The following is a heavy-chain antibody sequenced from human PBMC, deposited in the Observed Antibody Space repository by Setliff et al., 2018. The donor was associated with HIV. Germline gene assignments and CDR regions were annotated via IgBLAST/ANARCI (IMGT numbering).Heavy chain of an antibody. CDR2: ISPEGNKK. CDR3: ARDAPLQHHDPNHFDY. J-gene: IGHJ4*02. D-gene: IGHD1-1*01. Sequence: GGSLRLSCAASGFTFSDFWMYWVRQAPGKGLEWVANISPEGNKKYYVGSVKGRFTISRDNAKNSLYLQMNSLRAEDTAVYYCARDAPLQHHDPNHFDYWGQGTLVTVPS. V-gene: IGHV3-7*01. CDR1: GFTFSDFW.